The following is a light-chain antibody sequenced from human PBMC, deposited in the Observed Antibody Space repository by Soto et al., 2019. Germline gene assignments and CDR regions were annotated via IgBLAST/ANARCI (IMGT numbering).Light chain of an antibody. V-gene: IGKV1-5*03. CDR3: QQYYSYRA. CDR2: KAS. CDR1: QSISNW. Sequence: DIQMTQSPATLSASVGDKVTITCRASQSISNWLAWHQQKPGKAPKLLVYKASSLASGVPSRFSGSGSGTEFTLTISSLQPDDFATYYCQQYYSYRAFGQGTKV. J-gene: IGKJ1*01.